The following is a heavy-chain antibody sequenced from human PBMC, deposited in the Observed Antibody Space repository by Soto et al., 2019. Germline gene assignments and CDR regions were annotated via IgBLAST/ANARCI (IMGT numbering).Heavy chain of an antibody. CDR1: GGSFSGYY. Sequence: SETLSLTCAVYGGSFSGYYWSWIRQPPGKGLEWIGEINHSGSTNYNPPLKGRVTMSVDTSKNHFSLKLSSVTAADTAVYYCAREQVTVVRGVIIFNWFDPWGQGTLVTVSS. CDR2: INHSGST. J-gene: IGHJ5*02. D-gene: IGHD3-10*01. V-gene: IGHV4-34*01. CDR3: AREQVTVVRGVIIFNWFDP.